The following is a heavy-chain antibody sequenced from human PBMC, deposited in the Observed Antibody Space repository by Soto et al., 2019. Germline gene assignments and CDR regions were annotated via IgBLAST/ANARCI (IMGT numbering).Heavy chain of an antibody. J-gene: IGHJ5*02. CDR2: IYYSGST. V-gene: IGHV4-59*01. CDR1: GGSISSYY. Sequence: PSETLSLTCTVSGGSISSYYWSWIRQPPGKGLEWIGYIYYSGSTNYNPSLKSRVTISVDTSKNQFSLKLSSVTAADTAVYYCARSHQYSSGWYLYDWFDPWGQGTLVTVSS. D-gene: IGHD6-19*01. CDR3: ARSHQYSSGWYLYDWFDP.